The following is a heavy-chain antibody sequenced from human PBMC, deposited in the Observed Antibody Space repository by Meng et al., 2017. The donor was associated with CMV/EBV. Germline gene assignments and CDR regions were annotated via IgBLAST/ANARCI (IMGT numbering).Heavy chain of an antibody. CDR3: AREGYDFWSGSPPRGWFDP. D-gene: IGHD3-3*01. CDR2: IFYSGTI. CDR1: GGAISSYY. V-gene: IGHV4-59*13. Sequence: GPLRLSCTVSGGAISSYYWNWIRQPPGKGLEWIGFIFYSGTIKHNPSLRSRATISVDTSKNEFSLKLTSVTSADTAVYYCAREGYDFWSGSPPRGWFDPWGQGTLVTVSS. J-gene: IGHJ5*02.